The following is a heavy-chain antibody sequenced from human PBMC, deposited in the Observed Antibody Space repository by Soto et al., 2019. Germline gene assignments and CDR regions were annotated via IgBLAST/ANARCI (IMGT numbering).Heavy chain of an antibody. D-gene: IGHD4-17*01. CDR3: AGPATVTSTDYYYYMDV. Sequence: GGSLRLCCAASGFSVSSYSMHWVRQAPGKGLEWVAVISYDGSNKYYADSVKGRFTISRDNSKNTLYLQMNSLRAEDTAVYYCAGPATVTSTDYYYYMDVWGKGTTVTVSS. CDR1: GFSVSSYS. CDR2: ISYDGSNK. V-gene: IGHV3-30-3*01. J-gene: IGHJ6*03.